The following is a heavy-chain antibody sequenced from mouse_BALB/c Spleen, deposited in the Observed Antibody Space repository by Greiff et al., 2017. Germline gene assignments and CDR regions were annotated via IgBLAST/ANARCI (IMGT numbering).Heavy chain of an antibody. V-gene: IGHV5-17*02. D-gene: IGHD2-10*01. Sequence: EVMLVESGGGLVQPGGSRKLSCAASGFTFSSFGMHWVRQAPEKGLEWVAYISSGSSTIYYADTVKGRFTISRDNPKNTLFLQMTSLRSEDTAMYYCARSYYGNYDYFDYWGQGTTLTVSS. CDR2: ISSGSSTI. CDR3: ARSYYGNYDYFDY. J-gene: IGHJ2*01. CDR1: GFTFSSFG.